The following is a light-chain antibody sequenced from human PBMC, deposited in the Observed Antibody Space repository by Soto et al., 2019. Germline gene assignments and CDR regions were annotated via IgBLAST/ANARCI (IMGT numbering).Light chain of an antibody. CDR2: GVS. J-gene: IGKJ1*01. Sequence: EIVLTQSPGTLSLSPGERATLSCRASQSIVNTYLARYQQKPGQAPRLLIYGVSNRATGIPDRFSGSGSGTDFSLTIGRLEPEDFALYYCQVYGISPWTFGQGTKVDIK. CDR3: QVYGISPWT. V-gene: IGKV3-20*01. CDR1: QSIVNTY.